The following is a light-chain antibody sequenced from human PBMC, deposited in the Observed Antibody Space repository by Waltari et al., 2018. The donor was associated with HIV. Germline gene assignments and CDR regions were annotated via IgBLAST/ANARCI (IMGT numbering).Light chain of an antibody. J-gene: IGLJ2*01. V-gene: IGLV1-40*01. CDR3: HSYDSGLGGV. Sequence: QSVLTQPPSVSGAPGQSVTLSCTGSNSNIGADYGVHWYQQLPGSAPKLLIYDNNNRPSGVPDRFSGSKSGTSASLAITGLQAEDEADYYCHSYDSGLGGVFGGGTKLTVL. CDR2: DNN. CDR1: NSNIGADYG.